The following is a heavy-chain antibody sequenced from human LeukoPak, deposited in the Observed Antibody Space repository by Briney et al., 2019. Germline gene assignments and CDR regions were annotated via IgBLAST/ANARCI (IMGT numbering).Heavy chain of an antibody. V-gene: IGHV3-7*01. Sequence: GGSLRLSCAASGFTFSTYWKSWVRQAPGKGLEWVANIKQDGSEKYYVDSVKGRFTISRDNAKNSLYLQMNSLRAEDTAMYYCARDSAGNDYWGQGTLVTVSS. CDR2: IKQDGSEK. J-gene: IGHJ4*02. CDR1: GFTFSTYW. D-gene: IGHD6-13*01. CDR3: ARDSAGNDY.